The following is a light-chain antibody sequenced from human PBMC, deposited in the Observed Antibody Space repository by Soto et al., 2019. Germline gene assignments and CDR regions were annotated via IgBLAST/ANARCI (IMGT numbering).Light chain of an antibody. V-gene: IGKV3-15*01. CDR3: QHYNKWPLT. CDR1: QSVYSN. Sequence: EIVMTQSPATLSVSPGERATLSCRASQSVYSNLAWYQQNPGQPPRLLVYEASTRATGIPARLSGSGSGAEYTLTISSLQSEDFAVYYCQHYNKWPLTFGGGTKVEVK. CDR2: EAS. J-gene: IGKJ4*01.